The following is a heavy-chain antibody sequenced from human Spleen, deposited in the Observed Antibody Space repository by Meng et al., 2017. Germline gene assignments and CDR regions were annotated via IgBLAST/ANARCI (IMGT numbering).Heavy chain of an antibody. CDR1: GFTFSSYA. J-gene: IGHJ4*02. D-gene: IGHD2-21*02. V-gene: IGHV3-23*01. CDR3: AKGICGGDCYYDY. CDR2: VSGTGSTT. Sequence: GESLKISCAASGFTFSSYAMHWVRQAPGKGLEWVSVVSGTGSTTHYADSVKGRFTISRDNSKNTLYLQMSSLRVEDTAVYYCAKGICGGDCYYDYWGQGTLVTVSS.